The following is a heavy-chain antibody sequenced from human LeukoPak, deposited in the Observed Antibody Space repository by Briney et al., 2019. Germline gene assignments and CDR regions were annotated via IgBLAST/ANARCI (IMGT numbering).Heavy chain of an antibody. D-gene: IGHD3-22*01. V-gene: IGHV1-2*06. J-gene: IGHJ4*02. CDR1: GYTFTGYY. Sequence: GASVKVSCKASGYTFTGYYMHWVRQAPGQGLAWMGRINANSGGTNIAHKFQGRVTMTGDTSISTAYMELSRLRSDDTAVYYCASWGFYDSSGVYFDYWGQGTLVTVSS. CDR3: ASWGFYDSSGVYFDY. CDR2: INANSGGT.